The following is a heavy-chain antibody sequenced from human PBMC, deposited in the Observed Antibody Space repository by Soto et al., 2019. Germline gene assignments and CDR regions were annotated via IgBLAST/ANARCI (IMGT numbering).Heavy chain of an antibody. CDR2: ISTSSSNI. CDR3: ARETSTGNYDMDV. D-gene: IGHD2-2*01. V-gene: IGHV3-48*02. CDR1: GFSFSYYG. J-gene: IGHJ6*03. Sequence: EVQLVESGGGLVQPGGSLRLSCAASGFSFSYYGMNWVRQAPGKGLEWVSYISTSSSNIYYADSVKGRFTISRDNAKNSLSLQMNSPRDADTSDYYCARETSTGNYDMDVWGKGTTVTVSS.